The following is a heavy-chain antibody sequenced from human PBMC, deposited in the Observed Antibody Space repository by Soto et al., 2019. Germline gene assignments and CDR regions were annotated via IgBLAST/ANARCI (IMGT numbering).Heavy chain of an antibody. J-gene: IGHJ4*02. V-gene: IGHV3-23*04. CDR2: ILPDETG. D-gene: IGHD2-15*01. CDR1: GFTFSTYA. Sequence: DVNLVQSGGGSAQPGGSLRLSCATSGFTFSTYAMTWVRQVPGRGLQWVSTILPDETGFYTISVKGRFTISRDNYRGIVYLQMNVLWVEDAAIYYCAKDRLPTSGQRFYFDSWGQGSLVTVSS. CDR3: AKDRLPTSGQRFYFDS.